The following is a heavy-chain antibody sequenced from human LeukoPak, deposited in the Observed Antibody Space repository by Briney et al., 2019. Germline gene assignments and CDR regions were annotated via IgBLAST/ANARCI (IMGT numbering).Heavy chain of an antibody. CDR2: IYYSGST. V-gene: IGHV4-39*01. CDR1: GGSISSSSYY. D-gene: IGHD3-3*01. Sequence: SETPSLTCTVSGGSISSSSYYWGWIRQPPGKGLEWIGSIYYSGSTYYNPSLKSRVTISVDTSKNQFSLKLSSVTAADTAVYYCASPYYDFWSGMGWFDPWGQGTLVTVSS. J-gene: IGHJ5*02. CDR3: ASPYYDFWSGMGWFDP.